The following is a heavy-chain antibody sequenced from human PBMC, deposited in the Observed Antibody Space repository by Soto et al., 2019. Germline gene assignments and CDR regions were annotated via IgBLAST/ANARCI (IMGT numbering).Heavy chain of an antibody. CDR1: GFTFSDYY. Sequence: GGSLRLSCAASGFTFSDYYMSWIRQAPGKGLEWVSYISSSGSTIYYADSVKGRFTISGDNAKNSLYLQMNSLRAEDTAVYYCARDDSPYNRVYSAFDIWGQGTMVTVSS. V-gene: IGHV3-11*01. CDR3: ARDDSPYNRVYSAFDI. D-gene: IGHD3-22*01. CDR2: ISSSGSTI. J-gene: IGHJ3*02.